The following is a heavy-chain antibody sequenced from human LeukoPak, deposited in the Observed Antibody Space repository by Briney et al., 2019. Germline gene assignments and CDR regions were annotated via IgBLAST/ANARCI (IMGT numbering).Heavy chain of an antibody. J-gene: IGHJ6*03. CDR1: GFTFSSYG. D-gene: IGHD5-18*01. CDR2: IRYDGSNK. CDR3: AKVSRTAMVTHYYYYMDV. V-gene: IGHV3-30*02. Sequence: GGSLRLSCAASGFTFSSYGMHWVRQAPGKGLEWVAFIRYDGSNKYYADSVKGRFTISRDNSKNTLYLQMNSLRAEDTAVYYCAKVSRTAMVTHYYYYMDVWGKGTTVTVSS.